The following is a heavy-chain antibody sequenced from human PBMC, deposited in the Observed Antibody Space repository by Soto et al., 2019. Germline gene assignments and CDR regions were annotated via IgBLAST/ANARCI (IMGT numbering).Heavy chain of an antibody. Sequence: PGGSLRLSCAASGFTFSSYAMHRVRQAPGKGLEWVAVISYDGSNKYYADSVKGRFTISRDNSKNTLYLQMNSLRAEDTAVYYCARELAAAGTRGMDVWGQGTTVTVSS. J-gene: IGHJ6*02. V-gene: IGHV3-30-3*01. D-gene: IGHD6-13*01. CDR3: ARELAAAGTRGMDV. CDR1: GFTFSSYA. CDR2: ISYDGSNK.